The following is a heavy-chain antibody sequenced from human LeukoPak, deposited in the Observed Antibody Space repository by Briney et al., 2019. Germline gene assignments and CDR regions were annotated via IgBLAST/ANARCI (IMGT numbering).Heavy chain of an antibody. CDR2: IYYSGST. J-gene: IGHJ6*02. Sequence: SETLSLTCTVSGGSINNYYWSWSRQPPGKGLEWIGYIYYSGSTNYNPSLKSRVTISVDTSKNQFSLKLSSVTAADTAVYYCAKDSLVVVPAAMTIYYYYGMDVWGQGTTVTVSS. CDR1: GGSINNYY. CDR3: AKDSLVVVPAAMTIYYYYGMDV. V-gene: IGHV4-59*12. D-gene: IGHD2-2*01.